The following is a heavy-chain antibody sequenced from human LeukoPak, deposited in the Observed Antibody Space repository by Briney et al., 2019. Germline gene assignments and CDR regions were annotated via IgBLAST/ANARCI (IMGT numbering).Heavy chain of an antibody. V-gene: IGHV5-51*01. CDR2: IYPGDSDT. CDR1: GYSFTSYW. CDR3: AEPDYYGDYTGWYHFDY. D-gene: IGHD4-17*01. Sequence: GESLKISCKGSGYSFTSYWIGWVRQMPGKGLEWMGIIYPGDSDTRYSPSFQGQVTISTDKSISTAYLEGGSLKASDTAMYYLAEPDYYGDYTGWYHFDYLGQGTLVTVSS. J-gene: IGHJ4*02.